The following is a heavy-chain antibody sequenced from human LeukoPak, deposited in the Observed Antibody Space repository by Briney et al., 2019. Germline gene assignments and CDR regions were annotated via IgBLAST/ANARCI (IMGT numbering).Heavy chain of an antibody. V-gene: IGHV4-34*01. Sequence: SETLSLTCAVYGGSFSGYYWSWIRQPPGKGLEWIGEINHSGSTNYNPSLKSRVTISVDTSKNQFSLQLSSVTPEDTAVYYCARAIRLRYSPASSPPDYWGQGTLVTVSS. CDR1: GGSFSGYY. J-gene: IGHJ4*02. CDR2: INHSGST. D-gene: IGHD5-18*01. CDR3: ARAIRLRYSPASSPPDY.